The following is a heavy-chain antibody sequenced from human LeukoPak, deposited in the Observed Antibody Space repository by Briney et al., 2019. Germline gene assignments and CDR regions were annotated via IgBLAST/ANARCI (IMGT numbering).Heavy chain of an antibody. Sequence: SETLSLTCAVYGGSFSGYYWNWIRQPPGKGLEWIGEIYHSGSTIYNPSLKSRVTISVDKSKNHFSLKLSSVTAADTAVYYCGRVRAGSSSPSVRDAFDIWGQGTMVTVSS. V-gene: IGHV4-34*01. CDR3: GRVRAGSSSPSVRDAFDI. J-gene: IGHJ3*02. CDR1: GGSFSGYY. CDR2: IYHSGST. D-gene: IGHD6-6*01.